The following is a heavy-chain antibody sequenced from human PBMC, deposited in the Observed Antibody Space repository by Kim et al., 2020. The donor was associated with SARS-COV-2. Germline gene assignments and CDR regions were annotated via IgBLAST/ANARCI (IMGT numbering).Heavy chain of an antibody. Sequence: APVKGRFTISTDDSKDTLYLQMNSLKTEDTAVYYCTTDYYGSGSYYPRFDPWGQGTLVTVSS. J-gene: IGHJ5*02. D-gene: IGHD3-10*01. V-gene: IGHV3-15*01. CDR3: TTDYYGSGSYYPRFDP.